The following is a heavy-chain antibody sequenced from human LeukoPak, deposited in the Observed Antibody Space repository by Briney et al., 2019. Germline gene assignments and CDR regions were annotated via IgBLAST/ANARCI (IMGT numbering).Heavy chain of an antibody. V-gene: IGHV3-74*01. CDR2: INSDGTGT. J-gene: IGHJ4*02. CDR1: GFTFSNYW. CDR3: ARGEPGYCGYDCYCDN. Sequence: PGGSLRLSCAASGFTFSNYWMHWVRQAQGKGLVWVSRINSDGTGTNYADSVKGRFTISRDNAKNTLYLQMNSLRAEDTAVYYCARGEPGYCGYDCYCDNWGQGTLVTVSS. D-gene: IGHD2-21*02.